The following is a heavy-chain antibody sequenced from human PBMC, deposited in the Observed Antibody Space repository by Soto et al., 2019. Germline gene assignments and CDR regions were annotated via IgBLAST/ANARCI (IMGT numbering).Heavy chain of an antibody. D-gene: IGHD1-1*01. CDR3: ATWHEREHAYDV. CDR2: LYDLDGS. J-gene: IGHJ3*01. CDR1: GFTISGKKY. V-gene: IGHV3-53*01. Sequence: DVQLVASGGGLIQPGESLRLSCAAFGFTISGKKYVAWVRQAPGKGLEWVSALYDLDGSFYAASVKGRFTTSSDSSKTTVYLQMNDLRPDDTAVYYCATWHEREHAYDVWGQGTTVTVSS.